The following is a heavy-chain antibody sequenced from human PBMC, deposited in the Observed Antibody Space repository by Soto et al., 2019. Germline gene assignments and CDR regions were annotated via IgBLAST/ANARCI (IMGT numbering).Heavy chain of an antibody. V-gene: IGHV3-64D*08. CDR1: GFTFSSYA. Sequence: GGSLRLSCSASGFTFSSYAMHWVRQAPGKGLEYVSAISSNGGSTYYADSVKGRFTISRDNSKITLYLQLSSLRAEDTAVYYCVKSVVVVPAATTYFDYWGQGTLVTVSS. CDR2: ISSNGGST. J-gene: IGHJ4*02. D-gene: IGHD2-2*01. CDR3: VKSVVVVPAATTYFDY.